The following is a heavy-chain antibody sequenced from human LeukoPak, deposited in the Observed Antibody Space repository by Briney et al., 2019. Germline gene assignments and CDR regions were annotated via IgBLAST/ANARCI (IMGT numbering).Heavy chain of an antibody. D-gene: IGHD1-14*01. CDR1: VYTFTSYY. J-gene: IGHJ5*02. V-gene: IGHV1-46*01. Sequence: GASVKVSCKASVYTFTSYYMHWVRQAPGQGLEWMEIINPSDDSTIYAQKFQGRVTVTRDKSTSTVYMELSSLRSEDTAVYYCARAWRYTDWFDPWGQGTLVTVSS. CDR3: ARAWRYTDWFDP. CDR2: INPSDDST.